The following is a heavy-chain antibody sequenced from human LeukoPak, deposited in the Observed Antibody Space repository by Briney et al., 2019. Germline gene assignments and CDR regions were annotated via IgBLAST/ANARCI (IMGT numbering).Heavy chain of an antibody. CDR1: GGSISSGSYY. V-gene: IGHV4-61*02. D-gene: IGHD3-22*01. J-gene: IGHJ3*02. Sequence: PSQTLSLTCIVSGGSISSGSYYWSWIRQPAGKGLEWIGRIYTSGSTNYNPSLKSRVTISIDTSKNQFSLKLSSVTAADTAVYYCASHYYDGAFDIWGQGTMVTVSS. CDR2: IYTSGST. CDR3: ASHYYDGAFDI.